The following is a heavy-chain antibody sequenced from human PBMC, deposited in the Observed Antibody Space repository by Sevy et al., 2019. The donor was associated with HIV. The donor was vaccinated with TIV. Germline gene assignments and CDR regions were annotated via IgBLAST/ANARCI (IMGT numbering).Heavy chain of an antibody. V-gene: IGHV3-48*03. CDR2: ISSSGSTI. Sequence: GGSLRLSCAASGFTFSSYEMNWVRQAPGKGLEWVSYISSSGSTIYYADSVKGRFTISRDNAKKSLYLQMNSLRAEDTAVYYCAGVGGAGDYINWGQGTLVTVSS. CDR3: AGVGGAGDYIN. J-gene: IGHJ4*02. CDR1: GFTFSSYE. D-gene: IGHD4-4*01.